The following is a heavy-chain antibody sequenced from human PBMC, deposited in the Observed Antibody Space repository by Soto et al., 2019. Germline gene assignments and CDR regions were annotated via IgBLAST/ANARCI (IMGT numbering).Heavy chain of an antibody. D-gene: IGHD3-3*01. CDR3: ASRGYDFWSGYTYGMDV. V-gene: IGHV4-34*01. Sequence: PSETLSLTCAVYGGSFSGYYWSWIRQPPGKGLEWIGEINHSGSTNYNPSLKSRVTISVDTSKNQFSLKLSSVTAADTAVYYCASRGYDFWSGYTYGMDVWGQGTTVTVSS. CDR2: INHSGST. J-gene: IGHJ6*02. CDR1: GGSFSGYY.